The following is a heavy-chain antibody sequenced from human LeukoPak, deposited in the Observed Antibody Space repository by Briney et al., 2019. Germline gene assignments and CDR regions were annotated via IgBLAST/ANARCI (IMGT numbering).Heavy chain of an antibody. Sequence: GGSLRLSCAASGFTFSSYDMHWVRQATGKGLEWVSAIGTAGDPYYPGSVKGRFTISRENAKNSLYLQMNSLRAGDTAVYCCARGASREGRYYYYGMDVWGKGTTVTVSS. CDR3: ARGASREGRYYYYGMDV. V-gene: IGHV3-13*05. CDR2: IGTAGDP. CDR1: GFTFSSYD. D-gene: IGHD1-26*01. J-gene: IGHJ6*04.